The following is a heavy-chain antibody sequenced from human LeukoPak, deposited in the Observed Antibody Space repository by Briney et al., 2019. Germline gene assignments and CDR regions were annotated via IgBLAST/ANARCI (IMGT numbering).Heavy chain of an antibody. CDR3: ARGQRGYSYGPAAFDI. CDR1: GGSFSGYY. Sequence: SETLSFTCAVYGGSFSGYYWSWIRQPPGKGLEWIGEINHSGSTNYNPSLKSRVTISVDTSKNQFSLKLSSVTAADTAVYYCARGQRGYSYGPAAFDIWGQGTMVTVSS. J-gene: IGHJ3*02. V-gene: IGHV4-34*01. D-gene: IGHD5-18*01. CDR2: INHSGST.